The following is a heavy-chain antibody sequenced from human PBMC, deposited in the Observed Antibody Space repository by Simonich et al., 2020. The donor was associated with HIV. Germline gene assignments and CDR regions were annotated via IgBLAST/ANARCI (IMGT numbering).Heavy chain of an antibody. CDR3: TRDYLV. D-gene: IGHD2-8*02. J-gene: IGHJ4*02. CDR2: IKQDGGEK. CDR1: GFTFSNYW. Sequence: KLMESGGGLVQPGGSLRLSCVGSGFTFSNYWMGWVRQVPGRGLEWVANIKQDGGEKYYVDSVKGRFTISRDNANKLLYLQMNSLRAEDTAVYYCTRDYLVWGQGSLVTVSS. V-gene: IGHV3-7*01.